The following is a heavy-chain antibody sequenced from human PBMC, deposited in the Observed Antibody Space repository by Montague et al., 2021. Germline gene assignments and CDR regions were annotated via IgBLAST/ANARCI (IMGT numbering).Heavy chain of an antibody. CDR1: GFTFGAYS. J-gene: IGHJ3*01. CDR2: ISSNRRHI. CDR3: ARISTNGVFNAFDL. D-gene: IGHD2-8*01. Sequence: SLRLSCAASGFTFGAYSMTWVRQAPGKGLDCVSTISSNRRHIYYAAPLRGRFTISRDNAGNSLYLQMDSLRAEDTAVYYCARISTNGVFNAFDLWGRGTVVTVSS. V-gene: IGHV3-21*01.